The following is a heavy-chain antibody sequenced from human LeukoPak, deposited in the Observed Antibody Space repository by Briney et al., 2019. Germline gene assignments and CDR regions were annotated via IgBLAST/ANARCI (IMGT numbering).Heavy chain of an antibody. CDR2: ITQSGRT. J-gene: IGHJ4*02. CDR1: GGSFSTYY. Sequence: SETLSLTCAVYGGSFSTYYWSWVRQPPGKGLEWIGEITQSGRTNYNPSLKSRVTISIDTSKNQFSLRLTSVAAADTAVYYCAPIFGGYSDFDSWGQGTLVTVSS. D-gene: IGHD5-12*01. V-gene: IGHV4-34*01. CDR3: APIFGGYSDFDS.